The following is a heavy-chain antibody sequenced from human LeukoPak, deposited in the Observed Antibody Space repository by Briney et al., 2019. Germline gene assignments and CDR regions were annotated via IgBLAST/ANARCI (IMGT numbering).Heavy chain of an antibody. CDR3: ARDNPYCSSTSCYTDGPYNWFDP. CDR2: IIPIFGTA. J-gene: IGHJ5*02. V-gene: IGHV1-69*05. D-gene: IGHD2-2*02. CDR1: GGTCSSYA. Sequence: GASVKVSCKASGGTCSSYAISWVRQAPGQGLEWMGGIIPIFGTANYAQKFQGRVTITTDESTSTAYMELSSLRSEDTAVYYCARDNPYCSSTSCYTDGPYNWFDPWGQGTLVTVSS.